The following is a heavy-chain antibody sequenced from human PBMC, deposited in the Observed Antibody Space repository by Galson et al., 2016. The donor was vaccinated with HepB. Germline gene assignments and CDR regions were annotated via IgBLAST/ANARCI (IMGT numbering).Heavy chain of an antibody. D-gene: IGHD6-6*01. J-gene: IGHJ4*02. CDR1: GGSISNYC. V-gene: IGHV4-59*13. Sequence: SETLSLTCTVSGGSISNYCWTWIRQPLGKGLEWIGYICDYGSTNYNPSLMSRVTISLDTFRSRFSLNLSSVTAADTAVYYCARRDYSSSTFDSWGQGTLVTVSS. CDR2: ICDYGST. CDR3: ARRDYSSSTFDS.